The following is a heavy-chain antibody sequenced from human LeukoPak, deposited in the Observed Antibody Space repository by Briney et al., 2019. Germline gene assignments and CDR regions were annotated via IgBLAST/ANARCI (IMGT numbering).Heavy chain of an antibody. J-gene: IGHJ4*02. CDR2: ISSSGSTI. D-gene: IGHD6-19*01. V-gene: IGHV3-11*01. CDR3: ASPVYSSGWVDY. Sequence: GRSLRLSCAASGFTFDDYAMHWVRQAPGKGLEWVSYISSSGSTIYYADSVKGRFTISRDNAKNPLYLQMNSLRAEDTAVYYCASPVYSSGWVDYWGQGTLVTVSS. CDR1: GFTFDDYA.